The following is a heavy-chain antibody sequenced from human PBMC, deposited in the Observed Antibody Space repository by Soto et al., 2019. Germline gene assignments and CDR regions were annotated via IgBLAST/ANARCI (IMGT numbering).Heavy chain of an antibody. V-gene: IGHV1-3*01. CDR3: ARERTTISMDV. J-gene: IGHJ6*02. Sequence: GASVKVSCKASGYTFTSYAMNWVRQAPGQRLEWMGWINAGNGNTKYSQKFQGRVTMTRNTSISTAYMELSSLRSEDTAVYYCARERTTISMDVWGQGTTVTVSS. CDR2: INAGNGNT. D-gene: IGHD3-9*01. CDR1: GYTFTSYA.